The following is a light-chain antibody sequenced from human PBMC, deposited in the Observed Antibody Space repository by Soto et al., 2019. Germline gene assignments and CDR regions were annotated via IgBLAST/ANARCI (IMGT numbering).Light chain of an antibody. CDR2: GAS. V-gene: IGKV3-15*01. Sequence: EIVLTQSPGTLSLSPGERATLSCRASQSVSSNLAWYQQKPGQAPRLLIYGASTRATGIPARFSGSGSGTEFTLTISSLQSEDFAVYYCQQYNNWSFGQGTRLEI. CDR3: QQYNNWS. J-gene: IGKJ5*01. CDR1: QSVSSN.